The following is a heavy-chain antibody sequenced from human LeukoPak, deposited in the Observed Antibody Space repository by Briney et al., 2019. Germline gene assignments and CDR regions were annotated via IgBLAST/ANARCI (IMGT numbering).Heavy chain of an antibody. D-gene: IGHD1-26*01. CDR3: ANLIVGATYYFDY. CDR2: ISGSGGST. J-gene: IGHJ4*02. CDR1: GFTFSSYA. Sequence: GGSLRLSCAGSGFTFSSYAMSWVRQAPGKGLEWVSAISGSGGSTYYADSVRGRFTISRDNSKNTLYLQMNSLRAEDTAVYYCANLIVGATYYFDYWGQGTLVTVSS. V-gene: IGHV3-23*01.